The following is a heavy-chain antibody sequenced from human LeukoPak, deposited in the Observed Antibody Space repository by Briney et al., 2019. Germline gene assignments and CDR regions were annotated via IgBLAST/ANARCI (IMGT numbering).Heavy chain of an antibody. V-gene: IGHV3-30*02. J-gene: IGHJ4*02. CDR3: AKDQGSSWYLVDY. Sequence: PGGSLRLSCAASGFTFSSYGMHWVRQAPGKGLEWVAFIRYDGSNKYYADSVKGRFTISRDNSKNTLYLQMNSLRAEDTAVYYCAKDQGSSWYLVDYWGQGTLVTVSS. D-gene: IGHD6-13*01. CDR1: GFTFSSYG. CDR2: IRYDGSNK.